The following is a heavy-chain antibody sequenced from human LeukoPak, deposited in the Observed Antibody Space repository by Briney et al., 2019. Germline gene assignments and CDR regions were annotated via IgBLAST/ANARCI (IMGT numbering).Heavy chain of an antibody. Sequence: GGSLRLSCAASGFTFSSYSMNWVRQAPGKGLEWVSSISSSSSYIYYADSLKGRFTISRDNAKNSLYLQMNSLRAEDTAVYYCARDHPDSSGYYLYFDYWGQGTLSPSPQ. V-gene: IGHV3-21*01. CDR3: ARDHPDSSGYYLYFDY. CDR1: GFTFSSYS. D-gene: IGHD3-22*01. CDR2: ISSSSSYI. J-gene: IGHJ4*02.